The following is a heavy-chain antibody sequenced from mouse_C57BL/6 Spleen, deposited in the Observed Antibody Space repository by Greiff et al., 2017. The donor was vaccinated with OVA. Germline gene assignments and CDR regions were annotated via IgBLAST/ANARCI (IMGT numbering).Heavy chain of an antibody. V-gene: IGHV1-15*01. CDR3: TRGPLGRGFAY. J-gene: IGHJ3*01. CDR1: GYTFTDYE. CDR2: IDPDTGGT. Sequence: VQLQQSGAELVRPGASVTLSCKASGYTFTDYEMHWVKQTPVHGLEWIGAIDPDTGGTAYNQKFKGKAILTADKSSSTAYMGLRSLTSEDSAVYYCTRGPLGRGFAYWGKGTLVTVSA. D-gene: IGHD4-1*01.